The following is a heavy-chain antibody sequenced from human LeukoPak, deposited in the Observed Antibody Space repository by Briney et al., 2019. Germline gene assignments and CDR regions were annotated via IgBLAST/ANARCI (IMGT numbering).Heavy chain of an antibody. Sequence: PGGSLRLSCAASGFTFSSYEMNWVRQAPGKGLEWVSYISSSGSTIYYADSVKGRFTISRDNAKNSLYLQMNSLRAEDTAVYYCARQGREWEPYYFDYWGQGTLVTVSS. CDR1: GFTFSSYE. J-gene: IGHJ4*02. CDR2: ISSSGSTI. CDR3: ARQGREWEPYYFDY. D-gene: IGHD1-26*01. V-gene: IGHV3-48*03.